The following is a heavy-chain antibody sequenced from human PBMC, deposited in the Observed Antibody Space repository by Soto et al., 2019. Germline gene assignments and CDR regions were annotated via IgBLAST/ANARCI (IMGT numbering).Heavy chain of an antibody. CDR2: INPSGGST. V-gene: IGHV1-46*03. D-gene: IGHD2-8*02. CDR3: AREAISGLVGGMDV. J-gene: IGHJ6*02. Sequence: ASVKVSCKASGYTFTNYDINWVRQAPGQGLEWMGIINPSGGSTSYAQKFQGRVTMTRDTSTSTVYMELSSLRSEDTAVYYCAREAISGLVGGMDVWGQGTTVTVSS. CDR1: GYTFTNYD.